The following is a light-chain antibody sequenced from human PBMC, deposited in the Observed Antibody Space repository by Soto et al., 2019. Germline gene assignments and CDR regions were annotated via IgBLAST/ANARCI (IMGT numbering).Light chain of an antibody. CDR3: QQYYTVPRT. V-gene: IGKV4-1*01. CDR1: QSVLYSSNNKNX. CDR2: WAS. J-gene: IGKJ2*01. Sequence: DIVMTQSPDSLAVSXGERATINCKSSQSVLYSSNNKNXFAWYQQKPGQPPKLLIYWASTRESXVXXXXXXXXXXXXXXXXISSLQAEDVAVYYCQQYYTVPRTFGQGTKLEXX.